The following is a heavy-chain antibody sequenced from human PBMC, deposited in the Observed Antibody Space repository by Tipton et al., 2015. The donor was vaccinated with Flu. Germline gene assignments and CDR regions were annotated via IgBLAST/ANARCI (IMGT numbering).Heavy chain of an antibody. Sequence: QLVQSGGGLIQRGGSLRLSCAVSGFSVTNNYMTLVRQAPGKGLEWVSVMYSGGNTFYSDSVEGRFTICRDDSKNTLYLQMNSLIVEYTAVYYCARGRGYCVTTTCLLPFDFWGQGTLVT. CDR3: ARGRGYCVTTTCLLPFDF. CDR1: GFSVTNNY. J-gene: IGHJ4*02. CDR2: MYSGGNT. V-gene: IGHV3-53*01. D-gene: IGHD2/OR15-2a*01.